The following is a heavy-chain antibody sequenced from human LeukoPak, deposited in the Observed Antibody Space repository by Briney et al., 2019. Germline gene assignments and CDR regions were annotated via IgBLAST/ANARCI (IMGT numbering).Heavy chain of an antibody. Sequence: SETLSLTCAVYGGSFSGYYWSRIRQPPGKGLEWIGEINHSGSTNYNPSLKSRVTISVDTSKNQFSLKLSSVTAADTAVYYCARGQGYIWGSYRFDYWGQGTLVTVSS. CDR1: GGSFSGYY. J-gene: IGHJ4*02. CDR2: INHSGST. D-gene: IGHD3-16*02. V-gene: IGHV4-34*01. CDR3: ARGQGYIWGSYRFDY.